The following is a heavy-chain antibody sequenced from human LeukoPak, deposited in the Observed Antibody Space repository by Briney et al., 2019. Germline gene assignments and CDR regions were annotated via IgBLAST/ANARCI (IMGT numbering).Heavy chain of an antibody. D-gene: IGHD4-23*01. Sequence: PGGSLRLSCAASGFTFSSYWMSWVRQAPGKGLEWVANIKQDGSEKYYVDSVKGRFTISRDNAKNSLYLQMNSLRAEDTAVYYCASLASAEVVTPPDYWGQGTLVTVSS. CDR2: IKQDGSEK. J-gene: IGHJ4*02. CDR1: GFTFSSYW. CDR3: ASLASAEVVTPPDY. V-gene: IGHV3-7*01.